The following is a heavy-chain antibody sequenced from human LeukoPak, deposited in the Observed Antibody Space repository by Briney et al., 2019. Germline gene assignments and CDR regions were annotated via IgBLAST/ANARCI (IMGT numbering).Heavy chain of an antibody. D-gene: IGHD6-13*01. V-gene: IGHV3-21*01. CDR2: ISSSATYI. Sequence: PGGSLRLSCAASGFAFGSYSMNWVRQAPGKGLEWVSSISSSATYIYYADSLKGRFTISRDNAKNSLYLQMNNLRAYDTAVNYCARRAEWVIAPEFYYWGQGTLVTVSS. CDR3: ARRAEWVIAPEFYY. CDR1: GFAFGSYS. J-gene: IGHJ4*02.